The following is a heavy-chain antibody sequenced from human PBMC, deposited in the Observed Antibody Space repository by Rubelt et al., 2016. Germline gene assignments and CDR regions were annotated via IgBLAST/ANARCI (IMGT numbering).Heavy chain of an antibody. V-gene: IGHV4-31*03. CDR1: GGSISSGGYY. CDR2: IYYSGGT. J-gene: IGHJ5*02. D-gene: IGHD5-24*01. Sequence: QVQLQESGPGLVKPSQTLSLTCTVSGGSISSGGYYWSWIRQHPGKGLEWIGYIYYSGGTYYNPSLKGRVTISVDTSKNQFSLKLSSVTAADTAVYYCARDAVRDGYNFAWGQGTLVTVSS. CDR3: ARDAVRDGYNFA.